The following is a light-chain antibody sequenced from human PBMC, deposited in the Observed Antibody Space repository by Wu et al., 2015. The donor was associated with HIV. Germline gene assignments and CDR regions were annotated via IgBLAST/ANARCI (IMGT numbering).Light chain of an antibody. Sequence: TLSLSPGETRHPLLQGQSNIIIYLAWYQQKPRPGSQAPHYDSSKRATGIPARFSGSGSGTDFTLTITSVEPEDYAVYYCQQRSSFGQGTRLDIK. J-gene: IGKJ5*01. V-gene: IGKV3-11*01. CDR1: NIIIY. CDR2: DSS. CDR3: QQRSS.